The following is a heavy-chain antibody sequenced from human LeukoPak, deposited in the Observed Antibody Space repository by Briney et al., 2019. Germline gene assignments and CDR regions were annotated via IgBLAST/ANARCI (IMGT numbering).Heavy chain of an antibody. CDR3: ARGVEPLAANTLAY. CDR1: GFTSSNVW. V-gene: IGHV3-53*01. Sequence: GGSLRLSCAASGFTSSNVWMSWVRQAPGKGLEWVSVLYSDGNTKYADSVQGRFTISRDNSKNTLYLEMNSLSPDDTAVYYCARGVEPLAANTLAYWGQGTLVTVSS. J-gene: IGHJ4*02. D-gene: IGHD1-14*01. CDR2: LYSDGNT.